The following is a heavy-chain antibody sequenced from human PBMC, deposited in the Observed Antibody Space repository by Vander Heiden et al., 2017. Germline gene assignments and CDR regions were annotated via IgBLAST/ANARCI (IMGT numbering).Heavy chain of an antibody. Sequence: EVQLVESGGGLVQPGGSLRLSCAASGFTFSSYDMHWVRQATGKGLEWVSAIGTAGDTYYPGSVKGRFTISRENAKNSLYLQMNSLRAGDTAVYYCARTAGGWGAFDIWGQGTMVTVSS. CDR2: IGTAGDT. CDR1: GFTFSSYD. J-gene: IGHJ3*02. CDR3: ARTAGGWGAFDI. D-gene: IGHD3-16*01. V-gene: IGHV3-13*01.